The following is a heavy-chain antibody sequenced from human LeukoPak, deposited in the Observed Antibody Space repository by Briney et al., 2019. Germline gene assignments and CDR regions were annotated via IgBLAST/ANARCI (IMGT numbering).Heavy chain of an antibody. D-gene: IGHD3-22*01. CDR2: ISGTDGST. Sequence: GGSLRLSCAASGFTFSSYAMSWVRQAPGKGLEWVSVISGTDGSTYYPDSVKGRFTISRDNSKNTLYLQMNSLRAEDTAVYYCAKGLWYYYDSSGYVDYWGQGTLVTVSS. J-gene: IGHJ4*02. CDR3: AKGLWYYYDSSGYVDY. V-gene: IGHV3-23*01. CDR1: GFTFSSYA.